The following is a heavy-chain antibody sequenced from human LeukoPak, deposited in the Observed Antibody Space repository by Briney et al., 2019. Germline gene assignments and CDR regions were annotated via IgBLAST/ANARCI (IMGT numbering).Heavy chain of an antibody. J-gene: IGHJ6*02. CDR3: ARDWPTPKPYYYYYYGMDV. CDR2: INPNRGST. CDR1: GYTFTSYY. Sequence: GASVTVSCKASGYTFTSYYMHWVRQAPGQGLEWMGIINPNRGSTSYAQKFQGRVTMTRDTSTSTVYMELSSLRSEDTAVYYCARDWPTPKPYYYYYYGMDVWGQGTTVTVSS. V-gene: IGHV1-46*01. D-gene: IGHD2-15*01.